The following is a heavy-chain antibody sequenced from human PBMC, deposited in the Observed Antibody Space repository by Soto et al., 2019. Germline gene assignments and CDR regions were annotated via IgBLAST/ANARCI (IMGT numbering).Heavy chain of an antibody. CDR2: IRSKAYGGTT. D-gene: IGHD3-3*01. J-gene: IGHJ4*02. CDR1: GFTFGDYA. Sequence: GGSLRLSCTASGFTFGDYAMSWFRQAPGKGLEWVGFIRSKAYGGTTEYAASVKGRFTISRDDSKSIAYLQMNSLKTEDTAVYYCTRDARLNDFWSGYQRSDYWGQGTLVTVSS. CDR3: TRDARLNDFWSGYQRSDY. V-gene: IGHV3-49*03.